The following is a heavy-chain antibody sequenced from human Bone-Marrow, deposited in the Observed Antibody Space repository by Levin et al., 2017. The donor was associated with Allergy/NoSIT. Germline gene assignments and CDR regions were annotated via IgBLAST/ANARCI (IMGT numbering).Heavy chain of an antibody. D-gene: IGHD1-26*01. Sequence: PGGSLRLSCVASGFSLSNYYINWVRQTPGGGLEWVAVISADGSNKYFGDSVQGRFAISRETSRNTVTLYLNRLTPDDTAVYYCVRGEDTSRPFYIYYGMDVWGQGTTVIVSS. V-gene: IGHV3-30*03. J-gene: IGHJ6*02. CDR3: VRGEDTSRPFYIYYGMDV. CDR1: GFSLSNYY. CDR2: ISADGSNK.